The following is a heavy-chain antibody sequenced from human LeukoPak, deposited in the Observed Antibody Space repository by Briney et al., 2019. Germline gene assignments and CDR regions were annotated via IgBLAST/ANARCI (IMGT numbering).Heavy chain of an antibody. J-gene: IGHJ3*02. CDR2: XXXSSSYI. D-gene: IGHD6-19*01. CDR3: ASVRIAVAVTVHDAFDI. V-gene: IGHV3-21*01. CDR1: GFTFSSYS. Sequence: PGGSLRLSCAASGFTFSSYSMNWVRQAPGKGLXXXXXXXXSSSYIYYADSVKGRFTISRDNAKNSLYLQMNSLRAEDTAVYYCASVRIAVAVTVHDAFDIWGQGTMVTVSS.